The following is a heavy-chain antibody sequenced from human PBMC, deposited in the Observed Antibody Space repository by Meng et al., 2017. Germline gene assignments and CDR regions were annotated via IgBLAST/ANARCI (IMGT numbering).Heavy chain of an antibody. CDR1: GFTFSSYE. CDR3: ARDSVTMVRGVITSYYYYGMDV. D-gene: IGHD3-10*01. Sequence: GESLKISCVVSGFTFSSYEMNWVRQAPGKGLEWVSYISSSGSTIYYADSVKGRFTISRDNAKNSLYLQMNSLRAEDTAVYYCARDSVTMVRGVITSYYYYGMDVWGQGTTVTVSS. CDR2: ISSSGSTI. J-gene: IGHJ6*02. V-gene: IGHV3-48*03.